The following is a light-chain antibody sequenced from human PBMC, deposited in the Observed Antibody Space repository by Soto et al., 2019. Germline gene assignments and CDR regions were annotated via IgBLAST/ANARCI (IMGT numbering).Light chain of an antibody. V-gene: IGKV3-15*01. CDR3: QQYNNWPRT. J-gene: IGKJ1*01. CDR1: QNISRS. Sequence: EIVMTQSPVTLSLSPGERAALSCRASQNISRSLAWYQQKPGQGPSLLIYGTSTRAGGVPARFSGSGSGTEFTLTISSLQSEDFAVYYCQQYNNWPRTFGQGTKVDIK. CDR2: GTS.